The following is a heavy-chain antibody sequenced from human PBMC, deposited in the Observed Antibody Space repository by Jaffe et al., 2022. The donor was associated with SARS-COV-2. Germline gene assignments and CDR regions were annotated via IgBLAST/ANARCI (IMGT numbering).Heavy chain of an antibody. CDR3: ATYIRSFDV. Sequence: EVQLLESGGDLVQPGGSLRLSCAASGFTFSSYAMGWVRQAPGKGLEWVSVILGAGGSAFYADSVKGRFIISRDTSKTTLYLQMNSLGAEDTAVYYCATYIRSFDVWGRGTLVTVSS. V-gene: IGHV3-23*01. D-gene: IGHD3-16*01. J-gene: IGHJ2*01. CDR1: GFTFSSYA. CDR2: ILGAGGSA.